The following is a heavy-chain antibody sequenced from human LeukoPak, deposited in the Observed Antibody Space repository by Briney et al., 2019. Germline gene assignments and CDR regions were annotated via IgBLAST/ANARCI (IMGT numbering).Heavy chain of an antibody. Sequence: ASVKVSCKASRYTFTGYYMHWVRQAPGQGLEWMGWINPNSGGTNYAQKFQGRVTMTRDTSISTAYMELSRLGSDDTAVYYCATLAAGTGFDYWGQGTLVTVSS. D-gene: IGHD6-13*01. J-gene: IGHJ4*02. CDR3: ATLAAGTGFDY. CDR1: RYTFTGYY. CDR2: INPNSGGT. V-gene: IGHV1-2*02.